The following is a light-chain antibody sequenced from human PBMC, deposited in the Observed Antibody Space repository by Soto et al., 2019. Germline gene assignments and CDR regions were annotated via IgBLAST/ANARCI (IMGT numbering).Light chain of an antibody. Sequence: QSALTQPASVSGSPGQTITISCTGTSSDVGGYNYVSWYQQHPGKAPTLVIYGVRYRPSGVSARFSGSKFQNTASLTISGLQAEDEADYYCSSFRTGSVVLFGGGTKVTVL. CDR1: SSDVGGYNY. CDR3: SSFRTGSVVL. J-gene: IGLJ3*02. CDR2: GVR. V-gene: IGLV2-14*01.